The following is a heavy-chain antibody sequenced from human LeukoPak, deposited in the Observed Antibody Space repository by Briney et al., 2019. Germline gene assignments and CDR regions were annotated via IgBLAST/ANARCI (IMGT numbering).Heavy chain of an antibody. J-gene: IGHJ4*02. CDR3: ARALIGYYFDY. Sequence: PGGSLRLSCAASGFSFSSYRMNWVRQAPGKGLEWVSSVSNSGDYIHYADSVKGRFTISRDNPKNSLYLQMNSLRAEDTAVYYCARALIGYYFDYWGQGTLVTVSS. V-gene: IGHV3-21*06. CDR2: VSNSGDYI. D-gene: IGHD2-8*01. CDR1: GFSFSSYR.